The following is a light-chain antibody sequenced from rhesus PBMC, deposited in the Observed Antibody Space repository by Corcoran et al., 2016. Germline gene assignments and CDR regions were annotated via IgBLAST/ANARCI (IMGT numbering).Light chain of an antibody. J-gene: IGKJ1*01. CDR3: QQYNSLPWT. Sequence: DIQMTQSPSSLSASVGDRVTITCRASQGISSYLNWYQQKPGKSPKLLIYYGHRLESGVPSRFSGSGFGTEFTLTISSIQPEDFATYYCQQYNSLPWTFGQGTKVEVK. V-gene: IGKV1-32*01. CDR1: QGISSY. CDR2: YGH.